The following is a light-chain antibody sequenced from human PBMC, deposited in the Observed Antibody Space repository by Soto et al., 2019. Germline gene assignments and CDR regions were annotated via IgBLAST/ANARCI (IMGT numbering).Light chain of an antibody. J-gene: IGKJ1*01. CDR1: QNVDSNY. Sequence: DIVLTQSPGTLSLSPGERATLSFRASQNVDSNYLAWYQQKPGQAPRIIIFGASGRATGIPDRFSGSGSGTDFTLTISRLEPEDFAVYYCQQYGSLSWTFGQGTKVDIK. V-gene: IGKV3-20*01. CDR2: GAS. CDR3: QQYGSLSWT.